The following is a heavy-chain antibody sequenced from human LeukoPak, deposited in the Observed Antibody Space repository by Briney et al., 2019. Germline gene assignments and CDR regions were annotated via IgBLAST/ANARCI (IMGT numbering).Heavy chain of an antibody. Sequence: SVKVSCKASGGTFSSYAISWVRQAPGQGLEWMGRIIPILGIANYAQKFQGRVTITADKSTSTAYMELSSLRSEDTAVYYCARGFWDSSGYWEFYFDYWGQGTLVTVSS. J-gene: IGHJ4*02. CDR1: GGTFSSYA. CDR2: IIPILGIA. CDR3: ARGFWDSSGYWEFYFDY. V-gene: IGHV1-69*04. D-gene: IGHD3-22*01.